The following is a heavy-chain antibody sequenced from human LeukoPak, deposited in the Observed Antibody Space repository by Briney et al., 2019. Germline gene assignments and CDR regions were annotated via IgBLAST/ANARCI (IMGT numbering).Heavy chain of an antibody. CDR2: ISYDAKSN. CDR1: GFTFSNYG. CDR3: ARARSSYGYGDAFDI. J-gene: IGHJ3*02. Sequence: PGGSLRLSCATSGFTFSNYGMHWVRQVPGKGLEWVAVISYDAKSNYHVDSVKGRFTISRDNSKNTLYLQMNSLRAEDTAVYYCARARSSYGYGDAFDIWGQGTMVTVSS. D-gene: IGHD5-18*01. V-gene: IGHV3-30*03.